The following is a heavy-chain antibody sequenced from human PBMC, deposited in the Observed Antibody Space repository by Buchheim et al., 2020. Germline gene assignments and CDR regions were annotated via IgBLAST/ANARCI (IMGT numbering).Heavy chain of an antibody. V-gene: IGHV4-31*03. Sequence: QVQLQESGPGLVKPSQTLSLTCTVSGGSISSGGYYWSWIRQHPGKGLEWIGYIYYSGSTYYNPSLKSRVTISVDTSKNQFSLKLSSVTAADTAVYYCARDPPPLSYDFWSGYYDYWYFDLWGRGTL. D-gene: IGHD3-3*01. CDR3: ARDPPPLSYDFWSGYYDYWYFDL. J-gene: IGHJ2*01. CDR1: GGSISSGGYY. CDR2: IYYSGST.